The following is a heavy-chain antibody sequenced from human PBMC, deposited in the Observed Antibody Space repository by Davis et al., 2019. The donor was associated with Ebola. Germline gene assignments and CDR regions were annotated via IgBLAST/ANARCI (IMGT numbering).Heavy chain of an antibody. D-gene: IGHD5-12*01. CDR3: AKEVWRGYDLGSFDD. J-gene: IGHJ4*02. CDR1: GFTFSSYA. CDR2: ISGRGIST. V-gene: IGHV3-23*01. Sequence: PGGSLRLSCAASGFTFSSYAMSWVRQAPGKGLQWVSAISGRGISTYYADSVKGRFTISRDNSKNTLYLQMNSLRAEDTAVYYCAKEVWRGYDLGSFDDWGQGTVVTVSS.